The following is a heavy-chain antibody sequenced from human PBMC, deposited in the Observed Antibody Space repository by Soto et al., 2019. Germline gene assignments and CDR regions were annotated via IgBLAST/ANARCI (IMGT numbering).Heavy chain of an antibody. V-gene: IGHV3-23*01. CDR3: AKDRNDCTNGVCYPEYFQH. CDR2: ISGSGGST. CDR1: GFTFSSYA. J-gene: IGHJ1*01. D-gene: IGHD2-8*01. Sequence: LSLTCAASGFTFSSYAMSWVRQAPGKGLEWVSAISGSGGSTYYADSVKGRFTISRDNSKNTLYLQMNSLRAEDTAVYYCAKDRNDCTNGVCYPEYFQHWGQGTLVTVSS.